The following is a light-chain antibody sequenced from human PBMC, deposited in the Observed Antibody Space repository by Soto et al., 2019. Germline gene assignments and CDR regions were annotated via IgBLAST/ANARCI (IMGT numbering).Light chain of an antibody. V-gene: IGKV3-20*01. Sequence: EIVLTQSPATLSLSPGERATLSCRAGQSVSSYLAWYQQKPGQAPRLLIYGASNRATDIPDRFSGTGSETDFTLTISRLEPEDFAVYYCQQYDNSPITFGQGTRLEIK. CDR2: GAS. CDR1: QSVSSY. J-gene: IGKJ5*01. CDR3: QQYDNSPIT.